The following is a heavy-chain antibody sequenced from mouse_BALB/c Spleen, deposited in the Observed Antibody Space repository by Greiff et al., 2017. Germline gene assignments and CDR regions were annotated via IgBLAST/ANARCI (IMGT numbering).Heavy chain of an antibody. J-gene: IGHJ2*01. CDR2: IRNKANGYTT. CDR1: GFTFTDYY. D-gene: IGHD1-1*01. V-gene: IGHV7-3*02. CDR3: AMHYGNSFDY. Sequence: EVLLVESGAGLVQPGGSLRLSCATSGFTFTDYYMSWVRQPPGKALEWFGFIRNKANGYTTEYSASVKGRFTISRDNSQSILYLQMNTLRAEDSATYYCAMHYGNSFDYWGQGTTLTVSS.